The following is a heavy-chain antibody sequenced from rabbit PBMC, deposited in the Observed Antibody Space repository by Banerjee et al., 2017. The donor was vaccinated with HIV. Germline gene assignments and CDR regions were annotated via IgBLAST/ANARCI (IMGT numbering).Heavy chain of an antibody. CDR3: ARGDYGDYGHFNL. Sequence: QEQLVESGGGLVTPGASLTLTCTASGFTISSTYWICWVRQAPGKGLEWVACIYLGSSGYTDYAIWAKGRFTISKTSSTTVTLQMTSLTAADTATYFCARGDYGDYGHFNLWGQGTLVTVS. CDR1: GFTISSTYW. J-gene: IGHJ4*01. D-gene: IGHD2-1*01. V-gene: IGHV1S45*01. CDR2: IYLGSSGYT.